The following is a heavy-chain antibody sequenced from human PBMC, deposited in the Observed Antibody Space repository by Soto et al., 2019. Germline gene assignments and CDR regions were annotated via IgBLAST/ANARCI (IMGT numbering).Heavy chain of an antibody. CDR1: GGSVSSGSYY. Sequence: QVQLQESGPGLVKPSETLSLTCTVSGGSVSSGSYYWSWIRQPPGKGLEWIGYIYYSGSTNYNPSLKRRVTTSVDTSRIQFALKLSSVAAAGTAVYYCARDQPGYIYGDAFDLWGQGAMVTVSS. D-gene: IGHD5-18*01. J-gene: IGHJ3*01. V-gene: IGHV4-61*01. CDR3: ARDQPGYIYGDAFDL. CDR2: IYYSGST.